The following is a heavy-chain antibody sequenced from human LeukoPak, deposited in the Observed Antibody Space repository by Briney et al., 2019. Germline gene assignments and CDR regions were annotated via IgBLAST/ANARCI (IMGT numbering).Heavy chain of an antibody. V-gene: IGHV3-48*03. D-gene: IGHD6-13*01. CDR1: GFTFSSYE. Sequence: GGSLRLSCAASGFTFSSYEMNWVRQAPGKGLEWVSFISNSGNSIYYADSVKGRFTISRDNAKNSLYLQMNSLRAEDTAVYDCAREGYSPYWGQGTLVTVSS. CDR3: AREGYSPY. J-gene: IGHJ4*02. CDR2: ISNSGNSI.